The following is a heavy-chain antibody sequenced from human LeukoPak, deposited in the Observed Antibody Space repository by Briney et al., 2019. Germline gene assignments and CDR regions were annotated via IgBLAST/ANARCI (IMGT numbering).Heavy chain of an antibody. CDR3: ARTASYGSGSYFGLVGYYGMDV. CDR1: GDSISSYY. CDR2: IYSSGNT. D-gene: IGHD3-10*01. J-gene: IGHJ6*02. V-gene: IGHV4-4*07. Sequence: SETLSLTCTVSGDSISSYYWSWIRQPAGKGLEWIGRIYSSGNTNYNPSFESRVTMSVDTSKNQLSLKLKSVTAADTAVYYCARTASYGSGSYFGLVGYYGMDVWGQGTTVTVSS.